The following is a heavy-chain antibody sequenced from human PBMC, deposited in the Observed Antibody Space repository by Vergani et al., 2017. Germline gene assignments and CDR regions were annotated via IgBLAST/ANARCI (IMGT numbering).Heavy chain of an antibody. V-gene: IGHV4-61*02. CDR3: ASGSCLGGSCYKPLFDY. CDR1: GGSVNSHNYY. CDR2: INTSGST. J-gene: IGHJ4*02. D-gene: IGHD2-15*01. Sequence: QVQLQESGPGLVKPSQTLSLTCTVSGGSVNSHNYYWRWIRQPAGKGLEWIGRINTSGSTNYNPSLKSRVTMSEDTSKNQFSLNLTFVTAAATAVYCGASGSCLGGSCYKPLFDYWGQGSLVTVSS.